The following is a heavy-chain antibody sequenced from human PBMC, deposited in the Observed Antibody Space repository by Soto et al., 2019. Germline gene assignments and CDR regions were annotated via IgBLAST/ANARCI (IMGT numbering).Heavy chain of an antibody. D-gene: IGHD3-22*01. CDR2: ISWDGGST. V-gene: IGHV3-43*01. CDR3: AKGRYYDRRSAEYFQH. J-gene: IGHJ1*01. CDR1: GFTFDDYT. Sequence: EVQLVESGGVVVQPGGSLRLSCAASGFTFDDYTMHWVRQAPGKGLEWVSLISWDGGSTYYADSVKGRFTISRDNSKNSLYLQMNSLRTEDTALYYCAKGRYYDRRSAEYFQHWGQGTLVTVSS.